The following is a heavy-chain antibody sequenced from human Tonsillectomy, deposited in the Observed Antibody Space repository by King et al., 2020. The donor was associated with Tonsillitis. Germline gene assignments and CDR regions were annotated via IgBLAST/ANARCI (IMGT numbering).Heavy chain of an antibody. D-gene: IGHD3-10*01. CDR1: GFTFSSYG. J-gene: IGHJ4*02. CDR3: AKDLVVRGVISPFDY. V-gene: IGHV3-30*18. Sequence: QLVQSGGGVVQPGRSLRLSCAASGFTFSSYGMHWVRQAPGKGLEWGARISNDGSNKYYADSMKGRFTLSRDNSKNTLYLQMNSLRAEDTAVYYCAKDLVVRGVISPFDYWGQGTLVTVSS. CDR2: ISNDGSNK.